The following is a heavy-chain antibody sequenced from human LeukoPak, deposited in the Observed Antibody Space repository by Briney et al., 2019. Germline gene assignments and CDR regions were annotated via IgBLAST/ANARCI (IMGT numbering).Heavy chain of an antibody. D-gene: IGHD5-24*01. CDR2: INPNTGDT. CDR1: GYRFTGYY. J-gene: IGHJ4*02. Sequence: ASVKVSCKASGYRFTGYYMHWVRQAPGQGREWMGWINPNTGDTSYAQKFQGRVTMTRDTSISTAYMELSRLRSDDTAVYYCARDPEMATIQFDYWGQGTLVTVSA. CDR3: ARDPEMATIQFDY. V-gene: IGHV1-2*02.